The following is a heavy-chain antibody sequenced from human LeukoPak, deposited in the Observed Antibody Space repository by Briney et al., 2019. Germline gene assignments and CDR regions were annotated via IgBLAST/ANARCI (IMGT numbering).Heavy chain of an antibody. J-gene: IGHJ4*02. CDR3: AKGSGKTGFDY. D-gene: IGHD4-23*01. Sequence: GGSLRLSCAASGFTFSSYGMHWVRQAPGKGLEWVAVISYDGSNKYYADSVKGRFTISRDNSKNTLYLQMNSLRAEDTAVYYCAKGSGKTGFDYWGQGTLVTVSS. CDR1: GFTFSSYG. V-gene: IGHV3-30*18. CDR2: ISYDGSNK.